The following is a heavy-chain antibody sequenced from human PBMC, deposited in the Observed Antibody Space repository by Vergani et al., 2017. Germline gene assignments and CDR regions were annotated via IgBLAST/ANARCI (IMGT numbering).Heavy chain of an antibody. V-gene: IGHV3-49*04. CDR1: GFSFGDSA. CDR2: IRNKAYGGTT. D-gene: IGHD5-18*01. Sequence: EVQLVESGGGLVPPGRSLRLSCAASGFSFGDSAMTWVRQAPGKGLEWVAFIRNKAYGGTTEYAASVKGRFTISRDDSKRLAYLQLSGLKTEDAAVYFCSRGRGYSFGYSDYWGQGTLSPSPQ. CDR3: SRGRGYSFGYSDY. J-gene: IGHJ4*02.